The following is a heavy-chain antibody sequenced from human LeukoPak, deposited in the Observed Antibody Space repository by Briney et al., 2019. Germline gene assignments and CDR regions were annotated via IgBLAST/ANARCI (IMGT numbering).Heavy chain of an antibody. Sequence: ASEKVSCKASGYTFTSYGISWVRQAPGQGLEWMGWISAYNGNTNYAQKLQGRVTMTTDTSTSTAYMELRSLRSDDTAVYYCARVRFGELLDPTPSGMDVWGQGTTVTVSS. CDR2: ISAYNGNT. J-gene: IGHJ6*02. CDR3: ARVRFGELLDPTPSGMDV. V-gene: IGHV1-18*01. CDR1: GYTFTSYG. D-gene: IGHD3-10*01.